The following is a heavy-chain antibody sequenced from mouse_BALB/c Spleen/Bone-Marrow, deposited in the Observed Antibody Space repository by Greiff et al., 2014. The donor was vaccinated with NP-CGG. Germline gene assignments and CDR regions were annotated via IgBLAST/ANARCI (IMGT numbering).Heavy chain of an antibody. V-gene: IGHV1S130*01. CDR1: GYTFTSSW. D-gene: IGHD4-1*01. CDR2: IHPNSGNT. J-gene: IGHJ2*01. CDR3: ARSGFDY. Sequence: QVQLQQSGSVLVRPGASVKLSCKASGYTFTSSWMRWAKQRPGQGLEWIGEIHPNSGNTNYNEKFKGKATLTVDTSSSTAYVDLSSLTSEDSAVYYCARSGFDYWGQGTTLTVSS.